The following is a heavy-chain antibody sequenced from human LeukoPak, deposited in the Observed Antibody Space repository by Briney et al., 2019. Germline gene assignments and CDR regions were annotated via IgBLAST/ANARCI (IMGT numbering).Heavy chain of an antibody. V-gene: IGHV1-2*02. CDR1: GYTFTCYD. D-gene: IGHD3-10*01. CDR3: ARDRVSGGNDY. Sequence: ASVTVSCKASGYTFTCYDLHWVRQAPGQGLEYMGWINPNNGDSKNTQTFQGRVTMTRDTSISTVYMEPTRLRSDDTAVYYCARDRVSGGNDYWGQGTLVTVSS. J-gene: IGHJ4*02. CDR2: INPNNGDS.